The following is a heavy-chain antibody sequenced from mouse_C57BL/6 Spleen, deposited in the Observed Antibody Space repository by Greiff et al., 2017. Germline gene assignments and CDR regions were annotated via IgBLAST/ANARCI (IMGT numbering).Heavy chain of an antibody. CDR3: ARAYYYGSSDWYFDV. D-gene: IGHD1-1*01. CDR2: IYPGDGDT. V-gene: IGHV1-80*01. J-gene: IGHJ1*03. Sequence: VQLQESGAELVKPGASVKISCKASGYAFSSYWMNWVKQRPGKGLEWIGQIYPGDGDTNYKGKFKGKATLTADKSSSTAYMQLSSLTSEDSAVYFCARAYYYGSSDWYFDVWGTGTTVTVSS. CDR1: GYAFSSYW.